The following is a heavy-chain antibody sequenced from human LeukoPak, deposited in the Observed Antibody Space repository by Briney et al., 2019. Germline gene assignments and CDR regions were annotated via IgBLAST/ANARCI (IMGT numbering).Heavy chain of an antibody. CDR1: GYTFTGYY. CDR3: ARGAAGYYYYMDV. CDR2: INPNSGGT. J-gene: IGHJ6*03. V-gene: IGHV1-2*02. Sequence: GVSVEVSCKASGYTFTGYYMHWVRQAPGQGLEWMGWINPNSGGTNYAQKFQGRVTMTRDTSISTAYMELSRLRSDDTAVYYCARGAAGYYYYMDVWGKGTTVTVSS. D-gene: IGHD6-25*01.